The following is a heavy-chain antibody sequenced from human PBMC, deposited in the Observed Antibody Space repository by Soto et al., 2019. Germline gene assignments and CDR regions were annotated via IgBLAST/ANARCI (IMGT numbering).Heavy chain of an antibody. CDR2: IKSKTNGGTT. J-gene: IGHJ4*02. CDR3: TTDLYDYVWGHNGR. Sequence: PGGSLRLSCASSGFTFSKAWMNWVRQAPGKELEWVGRIKSKTNGGTTDYAAPVKGRFTISRDDSKNTLYLEMNSLKTEDTAVYYCTTDLYDYVWGHNGRWGQGT. CDR1: GFTFSKAW. D-gene: IGHD3-16*01. V-gene: IGHV3-15*07.